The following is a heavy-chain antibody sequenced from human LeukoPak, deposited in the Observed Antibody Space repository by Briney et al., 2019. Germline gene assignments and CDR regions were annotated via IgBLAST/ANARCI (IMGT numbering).Heavy chain of an antibody. Sequence: GGSLRLSCAASGFIFSSYYMTWVRQVPGKGLEWVANINPDGSEKNYVDSVKGRFTISRDNARNSLHLQMNSLRAEDTALYYCARAGARSSDRWWYDYWGQGTLVTVSS. D-gene: IGHD2-15*01. V-gene: IGHV3-7*03. J-gene: IGHJ4*02. CDR3: ARAGARSSDRWWYDY. CDR1: GFIFSSYY. CDR2: INPDGSEK.